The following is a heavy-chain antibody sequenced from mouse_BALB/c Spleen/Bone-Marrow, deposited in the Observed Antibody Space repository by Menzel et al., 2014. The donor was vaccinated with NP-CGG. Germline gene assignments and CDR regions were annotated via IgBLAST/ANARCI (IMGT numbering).Heavy chain of an antibody. J-gene: IGHJ3*01. CDR1: GYTFTSYY. Sequence: QVQLQQPGAELVKPGASVKLSCKASGYTFTSYYMYWVKQRPGQGLEWIGEINPSNGGSDFNEKFKIKATLTVDESSSTAYMQLSSLTSEDSAVYYCTTSRGYNWFAYWGQGTLVTVSA. CDR2: INPSNGGS. CDR3: TTSRGYNWFAY. V-gene: IGHV1S81*02. D-gene: IGHD2-2*01.